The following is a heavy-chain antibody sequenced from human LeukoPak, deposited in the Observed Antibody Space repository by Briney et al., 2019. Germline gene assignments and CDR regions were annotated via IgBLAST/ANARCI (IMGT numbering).Heavy chain of an antibody. CDR3: ARIEPPAYCGGDCYARGLWDI. Sequence: GASVKVSCKASGGTFSSYAISWVRQAPGQGLEWMGGIIPIFGTANYAQKLQGRVTITADESTSTAYMELSSLRSEDTAVYYCARIEPPAYCGGDCYARGLWDIWGQGTMVTVSS. CDR1: GGTFSSYA. V-gene: IGHV1-69*13. J-gene: IGHJ3*02. CDR2: IIPIFGTA. D-gene: IGHD2-21*02.